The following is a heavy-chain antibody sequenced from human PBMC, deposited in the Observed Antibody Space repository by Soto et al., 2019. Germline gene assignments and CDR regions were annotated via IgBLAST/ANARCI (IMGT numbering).Heavy chain of an antibody. D-gene: IGHD6-13*01. Sequence: GGSLRLSCAASGFTFSSYAMSWVRQSPGKGLEWVSDISGSGGSTYYADSVKGRFTISRDNSKNTLYLQMNSLRAEDTAVYYCAKFRQLGHGFDYWGQGTLVTVSS. CDR2: ISGSGGST. J-gene: IGHJ4*02. V-gene: IGHV3-23*01. CDR1: GFTFSSYA. CDR3: AKFRQLGHGFDY.